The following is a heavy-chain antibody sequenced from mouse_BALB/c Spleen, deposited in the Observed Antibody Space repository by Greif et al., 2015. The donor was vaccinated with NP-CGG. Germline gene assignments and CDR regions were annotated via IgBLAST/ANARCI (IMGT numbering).Heavy chain of an antibody. CDR3: ARDYFDY. CDR1: GFTFSDYY. CDR2: ISDGGSYT. Sequence: EVQVVESGGGLVKPGGSLKLSCAASGFTFSDYYMYWVRQTPEKRLEWVATISDGGSYTYYPDSVKGRFTISRDNAKNNLYLQMSSLKSEDTAMYYRARDYFDYWGQGTTLTVSS. V-gene: IGHV5-4*02. J-gene: IGHJ2*01.